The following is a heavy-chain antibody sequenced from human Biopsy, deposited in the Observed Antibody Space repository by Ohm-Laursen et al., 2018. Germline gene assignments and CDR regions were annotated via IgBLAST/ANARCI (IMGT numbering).Heavy chain of an antibody. V-gene: IGHV1-2*02. J-gene: IGHJ5*02. CDR3: ARERDP. Sequence: SVKVSCKAPGGTFSNYGVNWVRQAPGQGLEWMGWINAINGGTRSAQKFQGRVTMTRDTSISTAYMELSRLTSDDTAVYYCARERDPWGQGTLVTVSS. CDR1: GGTFSNYG. CDR2: INAINGGT.